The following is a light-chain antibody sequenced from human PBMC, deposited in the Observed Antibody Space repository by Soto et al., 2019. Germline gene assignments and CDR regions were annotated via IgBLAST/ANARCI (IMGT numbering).Light chain of an antibody. CDR1: QSISSW. CDR2: DAS. J-gene: IGKJ4*01. Sequence: DIQLTQSPSTLSASVGDRVTITCRASQSISSWLAWYQQKPGKAPKLLIYDASSLESGVPSRFSGSGSGTEFTLTISSLQPDDFATYYCQQYNSYPYTFGGGTKVEIK. V-gene: IGKV1-5*01. CDR3: QQYNSYPYT.